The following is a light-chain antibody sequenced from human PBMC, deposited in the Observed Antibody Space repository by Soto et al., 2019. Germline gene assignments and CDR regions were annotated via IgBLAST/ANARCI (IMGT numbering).Light chain of an antibody. CDR3: SSYIGSNTLV. J-gene: IGLJ3*02. Sequence: QSVLTQPASVSGSPGQSITISCTGTSSDVGGYNYVSWYQQHPGKAPKLMIYDVSNRPSGVSNRFSGSKSGNTASLTISGLQAEDEADYYCSSYIGSNTLVFGGVTKLTV. CDR1: SSDVGGYNY. V-gene: IGLV2-14*01. CDR2: DVS.